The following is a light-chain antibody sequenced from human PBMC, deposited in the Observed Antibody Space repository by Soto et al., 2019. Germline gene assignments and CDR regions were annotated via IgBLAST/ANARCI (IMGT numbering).Light chain of an antibody. Sequence: EIVLTQSPATLSLSPGERATLSCRASQSVSSYLAWYQQKPGQAPRLLIYDASNRATGIPARFSGSGSGTVFTLTIGGLEPEDFAVYYCQQRKNWPPLTFGGGTKVEIK. V-gene: IGKV3-11*01. CDR2: DAS. J-gene: IGKJ4*01. CDR1: QSVSSY. CDR3: QQRKNWPPLT.